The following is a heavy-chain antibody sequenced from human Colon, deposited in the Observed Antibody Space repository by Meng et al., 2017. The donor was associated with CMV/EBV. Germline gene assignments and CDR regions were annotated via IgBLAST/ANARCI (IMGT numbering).Heavy chain of an antibody. J-gene: IGHJ4*02. D-gene: IGHD3-9*01. Sequence: GESLKISCAPSGFSFSSYTIHWVRQAPGKGLEWLTFVRYDGGDEQYADSVKGRFTIATDKSTSTVYLQMNSLREDDTAVYFCGRDRDWSLDVWGQGTPVTVSS. CDR3: GRDRDWSLDV. CDR2: VRYDGGDE. V-gene: IGHV3-30*02. CDR1: GFSFSSYT.